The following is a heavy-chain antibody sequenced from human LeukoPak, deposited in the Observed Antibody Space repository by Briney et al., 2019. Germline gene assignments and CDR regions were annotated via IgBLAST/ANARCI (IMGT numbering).Heavy chain of an antibody. CDR1: GFTFSSYA. D-gene: IGHD3-16*01. CDR2: ISGNGGST. CDR3: AKDLRPFMIAPAAFDI. Sequence: PGGSLRLSCAASGFTFSSYAMSWVRQAPGKGLEWVSAISGNGGSTYYADSVKGRFTISRDNSKNTLYLQMNSLRAEDTAVYYCAKDLRPFMIAPAAFDIWGQGTMVTVSS. J-gene: IGHJ3*02. V-gene: IGHV3-23*01.